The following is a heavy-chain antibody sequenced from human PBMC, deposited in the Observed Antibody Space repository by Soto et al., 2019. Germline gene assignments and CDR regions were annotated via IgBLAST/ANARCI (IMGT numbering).Heavy chain of an antibody. V-gene: IGHV3-48*01. CDR3: AREVTSGQNYYYYYYMDV. CDR2: ISSSSSTI. CDR1: GFTFSSYS. Sequence: GGSLRLSCAASGFTFSSYSMNWVRQAPGKGLEWVSYISSSSSTIYYADSVKGRFTISRDNAKNSLYLQMNSLRAEDTAVYYCAREVTSGQNYYYYYYMDVWGKGTTVTVSS. J-gene: IGHJ6*03. D-gene: IGHD2-21*02.